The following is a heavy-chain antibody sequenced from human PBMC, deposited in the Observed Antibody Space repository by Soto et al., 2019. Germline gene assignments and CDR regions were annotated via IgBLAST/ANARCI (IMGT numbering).Heavy chain of an antibody. CDR3: ARESSSWYGSIWDY. Sequence: SETLSLTCTVSGGSINNYYWSWIRQPPGKGLEWIGYIYYSGRTSYNPSLKSRVTISVDTSKNQFSLKLSSVTAADTAVYYCARESSSWYGSIWDYWGQGTLVTVSS. D-gene: IGHD6-13*01. J-gene: IGHJ4*02. V-gene: IGHV4-59*12. CDR1: GGSINNYY. CDR2: IYYSGRT.